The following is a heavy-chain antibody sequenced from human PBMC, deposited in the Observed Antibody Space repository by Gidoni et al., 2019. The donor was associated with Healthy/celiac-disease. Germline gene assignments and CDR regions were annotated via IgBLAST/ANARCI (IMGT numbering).Heavy chain of an antibody. V-gene: IGHV1-69*01. J-gene: IGHJ6*02. Sequence: QVQLVQSGAEVKKPGSSVKVACTASGGTFSSYAISWVRQAPGQGLEWMGGIIPIFGTANYAQKFQGRVTITADESTSTAYMELSSLRSEDTAVYYCALLWFGELPPGMDVWGQGTTVTVSS. CDR1: GGTFSSYA. D-gene: IGHD3-10*01. CDR2: IIPIFGTA. CDR3: ALLWFGELPPGMDV.